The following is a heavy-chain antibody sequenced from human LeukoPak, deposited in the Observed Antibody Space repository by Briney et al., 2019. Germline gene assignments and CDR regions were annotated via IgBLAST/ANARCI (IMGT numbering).Heavy chain of an antibody. J-gene: IGHJ4*02. CDR2: INWSGGST. D-gene: IGHD2-8*01. Sequence: GGSLRLSCAASGFTFDDYGMSWVRQAPGKGLEWVSGINWSGGSTGYADSVKGRFTISRDNAKNSLYLQMNSLRAEDTAVYYCARAGDCTNGVCYTPSNFDYWGQGTLVTVSS. V-gene: IGHV3-20*04. CDR1: GFTFDDYG. CDR3: ARAGDCTNGVCYTPSNFDY.